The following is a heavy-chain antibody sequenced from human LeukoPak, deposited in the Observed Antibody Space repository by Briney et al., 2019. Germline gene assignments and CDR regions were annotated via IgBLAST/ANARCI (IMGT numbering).Heavy chain of an antibody. J-gene: IGHJ4*02. V-gene: IGHV3-23*01. D-gene: IGHD6-13*01. CDR3: AKVRPYSSSWYYFDY. CDR1: GFTFSSYA. CDR2: ISGSGGST. Sequence: PGGSLRFSCAASGFTFSSYAMSWVRQAPGKGLEWVSAISGSGGSTYYADSVKGRFTISRDNSKNTLYLQMNSLRAEDTAVYYCAKVRPYSSSWYYFDYWGQGTLVTVSS.